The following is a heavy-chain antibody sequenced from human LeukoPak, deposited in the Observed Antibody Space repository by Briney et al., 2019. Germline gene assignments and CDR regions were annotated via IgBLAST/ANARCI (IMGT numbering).Heavy chain of an antibody. CDR1: GFTFSNYP. D-gene: IGHD3-10*01. CDR3: VKKRSAGSGSYYDY. J-gene: IGHJ4*02. V-gene: IGHV3-64D*09. Sequence: GGSLRLSCSASGFTFSNYPMHWVRQAPGRGLEYVSAINTNGDNTYYADSVKGRFTISRDNSKNTLYLQMSSLRAEDTAVYHCVKKRSAGSGSYYDYWGQGTLVTVSS. CDR2: INTNGDNT.